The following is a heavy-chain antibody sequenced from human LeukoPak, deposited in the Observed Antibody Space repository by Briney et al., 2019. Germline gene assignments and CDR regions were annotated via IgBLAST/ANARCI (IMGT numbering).Heavy chain of an antibody. V-gene: IGHV3-9*01. J-gene: IGHJ6*02. CDR2: ISWNSGSI. CDR1: GFTFDDYA. Sequence: GRSLRLSCAASGFTFDDYAMRWVRQAPGKGLEWVSGISWNSGSIGYADSVKGRFTISRDNAKNSLYLQMNSLRAEDTAVYYCARDGVTAMSEYYYYYGMDVWGQGTTVTVSS. D-gene: IGHD5-18*01. CDR3: ARDGVTAMSEYYYYYGMDV.